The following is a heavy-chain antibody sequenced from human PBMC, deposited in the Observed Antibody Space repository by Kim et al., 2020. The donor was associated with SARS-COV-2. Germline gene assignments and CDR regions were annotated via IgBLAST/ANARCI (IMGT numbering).Heavy chain of an antibody. J-gene: IGHJ3*02. CDR2: ISYDGGNK. Sequence: GGSLRLSCAASGFTFSSYAMHWVRQAPGKGLEWVAVISYDGGNKYYADSVKGRFTISRDNSKNTLYLQMNSLRAEDTAVYYCARDSRITMVRGVPQGMGAFDIWGQGTMVTVSS. V-gene: IGHV3-30*04. D-gene: IGHD3-10*01. CDR1: GFTFSSYA. CDR3: ARDSRITMVRGVPQGMGAFDI.